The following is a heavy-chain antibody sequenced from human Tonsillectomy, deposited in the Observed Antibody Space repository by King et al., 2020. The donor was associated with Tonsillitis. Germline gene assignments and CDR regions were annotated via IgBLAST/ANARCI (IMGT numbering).Heavy chain of an antibody. CDR1: GFTFSDAW. Sequence: VQLVESGGGLVKPGGSLRLSCAASGFTFSDAWMSWVRQAPGKGLEWVGRIKSKTDGETTDYIAPVRGRFAVSRDDARNSLYLQMNSLQTEDTAVYYCTTTRGVTAAGTGGDFDNWGQGTQVTVSS. V-gene: IGHV3-15*01. J-gene: IGHJ4*02. CDR3: TTTRGVTAAGTGGDFDN. CDR2: IKSKTDGETT. D-gene: IGHD6-13*01.